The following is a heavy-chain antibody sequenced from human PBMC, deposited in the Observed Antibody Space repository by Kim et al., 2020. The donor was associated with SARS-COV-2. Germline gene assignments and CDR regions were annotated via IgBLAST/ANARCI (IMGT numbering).Heavy chain of an antibody. CDR1: GFTFNSVA. CDR3: AKKFAGQNQVPRTSDHFDY. D-gene: IGHD2-2*01. J-gene: IGHJ4*02. V-gene: IGHV3-23*01. Sequence: GGSLRLSCAASGFTFNSVAMSWVRQAPGKGLEWVSVVSGNGGTTHYADSVKGRFTISRDNSKNMVHLQMNSLRVEDTAVYYCAKKFAGQNQVPRTSDHFDYWGQGTLVTVSS. CDR2: VSGNGGTT.